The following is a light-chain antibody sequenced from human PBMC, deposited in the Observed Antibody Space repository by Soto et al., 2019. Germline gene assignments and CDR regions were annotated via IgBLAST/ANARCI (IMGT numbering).Light chain of an antibody. Sequence: QSSLTQPASVSGSPGQSITISCSGTSSDICSSYHVAWYQQFPGKSPKLIIYAVSDRSSGFSDRFSGSKSGISASLTISGIQTEDEADYYCSSYTDWXSYLCGTWTKV. CDR1: SSDICSSYH. J-gene: IGLJ1*01. CDR3: SSYTDWXSYL. V-gene: IGLV2-14*03. CDR2: AVS.